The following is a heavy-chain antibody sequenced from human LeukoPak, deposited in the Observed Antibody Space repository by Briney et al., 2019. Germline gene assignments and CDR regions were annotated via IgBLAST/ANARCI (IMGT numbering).Heavy chain of an antibody. CDR3: AREGYCRSTSCFDP. Sequence: ASVKVSCKASGYTFTGHYMHWVRQAPGQGLEWMGWINPNSGATNYAQKFQGRVTMTRDTSISTAYMELTRLRSDDTAVYYCAREGYCRSTSCFDPWGQGTLVTVSS. D-gene: IGHD2-2*01. J-gene: IGHJ5*02. CDR1: GYTFTGHY. CDR2: INPNSGAT. V-gene: IGHV1-2*02.